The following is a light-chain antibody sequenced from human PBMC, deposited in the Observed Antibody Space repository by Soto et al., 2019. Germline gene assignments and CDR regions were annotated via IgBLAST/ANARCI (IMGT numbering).Light chain of an antibody. J-gene: IGKJ1*01. V-gene: IGKV1-39*01. CDR3: QQSYSTPRT. CDR1: QIISTY. Sequence: DIQMTQSPSSLSASVGDRVTITCRASQIISTYLNWYQQKPGKAPKLLIYAASSLQSGVPSRFSGSGSGTEFTLTISSQQPEDFATYYCQQSYSTPRTFGQGTKVEIK. CDR2: AAS.